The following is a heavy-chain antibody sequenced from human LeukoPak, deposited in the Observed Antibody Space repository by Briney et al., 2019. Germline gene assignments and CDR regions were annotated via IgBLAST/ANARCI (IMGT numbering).Heavy chain of an antibody. Sequence: GGSLRLSCSASGFTSSSFGMHWVRQAPGKGLEYVSSIGTNGGSIVYADSVRDRFTISRDNSENTLYLQMSSLRAEDTAVYFCVKASEYYDSWGQGTLVTVSS. D-gene: IGHD3-10*01. V-gene: IGHV3-64D*06. CDR2: IGTNGGSI. J-gene: IGHJ4*02. CDR3: VKASEYYDS. CDR1: GFTSSSFG.